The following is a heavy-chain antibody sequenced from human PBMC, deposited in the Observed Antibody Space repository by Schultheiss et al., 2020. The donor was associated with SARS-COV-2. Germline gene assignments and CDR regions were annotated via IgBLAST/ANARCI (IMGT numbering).Heavy chain of an antibody. CDR3: ATSGGGNYGGNSGWTS. D-gene: IGHD4-23*01. Sequence: GGSLRLSCAASGFTFSSYVMHWVRQAPGKGLEWVAVVWNDGSKKYYADSVKGRFTISRDNSKNTLYLQMNSLRVDDTAVYYCATSGGGNYGGNSGWTSWGQGTLVTVSS. CDR1: GFTFSSYV. J-gene: IGHJ4*02. CDR2: VWNDGSKK. V-gene: IGHV3-33*01.